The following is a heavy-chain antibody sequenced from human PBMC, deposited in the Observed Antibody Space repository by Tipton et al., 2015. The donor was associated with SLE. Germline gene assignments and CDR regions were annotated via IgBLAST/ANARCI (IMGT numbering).Heavy chain of an antibody. CDR2: IRSKAYGGTT. V-gene: IGHV3-49*03. CDR3: TRDINPHGGRFLEWLFSYGMDV. CDR1: GFTFGDYA. Sequence: SLRLSCTASGFTFGDYAMSWFRQAPGKGLEWVGFIRSKAYGGTTEYAASVKGRFTISRDDSKSIAYLQMNTLKTEDTAVYYCTRDINPHGGRFLEWLFSYGMDVWGQGTMVTVSS. D-gene: IGHD3-3*01. J-gene: IGHJ6*02.